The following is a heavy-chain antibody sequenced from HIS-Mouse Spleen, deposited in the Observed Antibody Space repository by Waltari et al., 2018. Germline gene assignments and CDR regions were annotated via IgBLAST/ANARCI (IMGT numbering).Heavy chain of an antibody. V-gene: IGHV4-39*01. CDR1: CWSIRSRSYN. CDR2: SYYSGST. Sequence: QLQLQESGPGLVKPSETLSLTCTVPCWSIRSRSYNCGRIRQPPGKGLEWIGSSYYSGSTYYNPSLKSRVTISVDTSKNQFSLKLSSVTAADTAVYYCARLDGIVAGPLSYYYYGMDVWGQGTTVTVSS. D-gene: IGHD6-19*01. CDR3: ARLDGIVAGPLSYYYYGMDV. J-gene: IGHJ6*02.